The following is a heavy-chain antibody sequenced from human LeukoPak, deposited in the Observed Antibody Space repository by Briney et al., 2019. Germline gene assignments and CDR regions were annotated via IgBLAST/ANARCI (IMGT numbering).Heavy chain of an antibody. J-gene: IGHJ4*02. V-gene: IGHV1-24*01. CDR1: GYTLTELS. CDR3: AIPGGSSWQFDY. D-gene: IGHD6-13*01. CDR2: FDPEDGET. Sequence: GASVKVSCKVSGYTLTELSMHWVRQSPGKGLEWMGGFDPEDGETIYAQKFQGRVTMTEDTSTDTAYMELSSLRSEDTAVYYCAIPGGSSWQFDYWGQGTLVTVSS.